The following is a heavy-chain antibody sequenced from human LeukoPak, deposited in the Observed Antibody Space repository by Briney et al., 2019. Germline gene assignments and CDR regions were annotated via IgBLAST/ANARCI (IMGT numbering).Heavy chain of an antibody. CDR1: GFTFSSYV. V-gene: IGHV3-30*04. Sequence: GGSLRLSCVASGFTFSSYVMHWVRQAPGKGLEWVALISNDGSHKYYADSVKGRFTISRDNSKNTLFLQMNGLRADDTATYYCARRGIVWGQGTLVTVSS. D-gene: IGHD3-16*01. CDR2: ISNDGSHK. CDR3: ARRGIV. J-gene: IGHJ4*02.